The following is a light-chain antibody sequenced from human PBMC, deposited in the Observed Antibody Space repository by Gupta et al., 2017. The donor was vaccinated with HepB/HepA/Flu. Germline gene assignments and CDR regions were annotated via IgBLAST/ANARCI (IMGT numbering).Light chain of an antibody. V-gene: IGKV3-20*01. Sequence: IVLTQSPGTLSLSPGQRATLSCRASQHVDSTSLAWYQQKPGQAPRLLMYASSTRATGIPDRFSGSGSGTDFTLTISRLEPEDFAVYYCHQYGTSPPKCTFGQGTKLEIK. CDR3: HQYGTSPPKCT. CDR2: ASS. J-gene: IGKJ2*02. CDR1: QHVDSTS.